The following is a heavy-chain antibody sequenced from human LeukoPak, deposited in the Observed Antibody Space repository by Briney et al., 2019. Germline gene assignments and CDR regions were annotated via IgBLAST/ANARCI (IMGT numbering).Heavy chain of an antibody. V-gene: IGHV1-69*05. J-gene: IGHJ4*02. CDR2: IIPIFGTA. Sequence: SVKVSCKASGGTFSSYAISWVRQAPGQGLEWMGRIIPIFGTANYAQKFQGRVTITTDESTSTAYTELSSLRSEDTAVCYCARGDVRKDGYRFDYWGQGTLVTVSS. CDR1: GGTFSSYA. D-gene: IGHD5-24*01. CDR3: ARGDVRKDGYRFDY.